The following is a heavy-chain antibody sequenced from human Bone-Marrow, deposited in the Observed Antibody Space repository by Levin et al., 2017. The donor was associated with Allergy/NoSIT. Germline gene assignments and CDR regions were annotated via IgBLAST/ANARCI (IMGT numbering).Heavy chain of an antibody. V-gene: IGHV3-7*01. J-gene: IGHJ4*02. CDR2: INEDGSEG. CDR1: GFSFTSYW. D-gene: IGHD2/OR15-2a*01. Sequence: AGGSLRLSCAGSGFSFTSYWMTWVRQAPGKGLEWVANINEDGSEGYYAASVTGRFTISRDNARNSLYLQLNSLGIDDTAVYYCAILRGNNYWGQGTLVVVSS. CDR3: AILRGNNY.